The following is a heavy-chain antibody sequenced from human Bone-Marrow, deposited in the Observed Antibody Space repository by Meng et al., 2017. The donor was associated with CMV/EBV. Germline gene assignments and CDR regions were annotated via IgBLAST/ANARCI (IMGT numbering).Heavy chain of an antibody. V-gene: IGHV4-61*01. CDR1: GGSVSSGSYY. CDR3: ARDTLYYYYGMDV. J-gene: IGHJ6*02. CDR2: IYYSGST. Sequence: SETLSLTCTVSGGSVSSGSYYWSWIRQPPGKGLEWIGYIYYSGSTNYNPSLKSRVTISVDTSKNQLSLKMSSVTAADTAGYYCARDTLYYYYGMDVWGQGTTVTVSS.